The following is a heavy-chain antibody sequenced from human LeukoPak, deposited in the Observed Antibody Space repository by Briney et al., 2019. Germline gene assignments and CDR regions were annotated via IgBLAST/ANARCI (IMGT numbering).Heavy chain of an antibody. CDR2: IYPGDSDT. D-gene: IGHD6-19*01. V-gene: IGHV5-51*01. CDR1: GYSFSTYW. CDR3: ARLLEGVAGTWGY. Sequence: GESLKISCKGSGYSFSTYWIAWVRQVPGKGLEWMGIIYPGDSDTRYSPSFQGQVTISADKSISTAYLQWSSLKASDTAMYYCARLLEGVAGTWGYWGQGILVTVSS. J-gene: IGHJ4*02.